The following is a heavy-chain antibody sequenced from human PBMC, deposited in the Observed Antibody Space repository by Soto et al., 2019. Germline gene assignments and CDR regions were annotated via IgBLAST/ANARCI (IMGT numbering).Heavy chain of an antibody. CDR1: GGTFNNYA. Sequence: QVQLVQSGAEVKRPASSMKVSCKPSGGTFNNYAINWVRQAPGQGLEWMGAITPISGTTKYAQKFQGRVTITADKSTSTVYMDLSSLRSEDTAVYYCARWGGLSCSGAVCFKKPFDYWGQGTLVTVSS. V-gene: IGHV1-69*06. CDR3: ARWGGLSCSGAVCFKKPFDY. CDR2: ITPISGTT. J-gene: IGHJ4*02. D-gene: IGHD2-8*02.